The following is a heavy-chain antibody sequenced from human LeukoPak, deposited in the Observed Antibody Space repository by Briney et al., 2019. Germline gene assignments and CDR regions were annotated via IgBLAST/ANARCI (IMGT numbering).Heavy chain of an antibody. D-gene: IGHD5-12*01. CDR3: ASGPRGYPNT. V-gene: IGHV3-66*01. J-gene: IGHJ4*02. CDR1: EFSVSSNY. Sequence: GGSLTLSCAASEFSVSSNYMSWVRQPPGKWLEWVSLIYTGVSTYYTDSLKGRVTISTHKSKNTPCLQMNSVTAKDKTVYYCASGPRGYPNTGGQGTLVTASS. CDR2: IYTGVST.